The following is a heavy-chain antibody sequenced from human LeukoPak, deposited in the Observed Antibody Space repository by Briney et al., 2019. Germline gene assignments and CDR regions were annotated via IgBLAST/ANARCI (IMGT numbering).Heavy chain of an antibody. CDR3: ARAQMAAAGPPIWFDP. D-gene: IGHD6-13*01. V-gene: IGHV1-18*01. CDR2: ISAYNGNT. Sequence: GASVKVSCKASGYTFTSYGISWVRQAPGQRLEWMGWISAYNGNTNYAQKLQGRVTMTTDTSTSTAYMELRSLRSDDTAVYYCARAQMAAAGPPIWFDPWGQGTLVTVSS. CDR1: GYTFTSYG. J-gene: IGHJ5*02.